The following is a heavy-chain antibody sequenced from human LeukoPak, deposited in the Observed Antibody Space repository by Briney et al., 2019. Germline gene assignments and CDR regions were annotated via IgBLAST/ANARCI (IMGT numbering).Heavy chain of an antibody. CDR2: ISGSGGST. D-gene: IGHD4-23*01. CDR1: GFTFSSYA. Sequence: PGGSLRLSCAASGFTFSSYAMSWVRQAPGKGLEWVSAISGSGGSTYYADSVKARFTISRDNSKNTLYLQMNSLRAEDTAVYYCAKDLSGGNSARHFDYWGQGTLVTVSS. V-gene: IGHV3-23*01. CDR3: AKDLSGGNSARHFDY. J-gene: IGHJ4*02.